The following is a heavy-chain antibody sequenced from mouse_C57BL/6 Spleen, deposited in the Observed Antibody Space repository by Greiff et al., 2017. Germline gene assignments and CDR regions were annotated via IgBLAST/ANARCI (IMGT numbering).Heavy chain of an antibody. CDR2: IHPNSGST. D-gene: IGHD1-1*01. CDR1: GYTFTSYW. V-gene: IGHV1-64*01. CDR3: ARGGGSSYGGYFDV. J-gene: IGHJ1*03. Sequence: VQLQQPGAELVKPGASVKLSCKASGYTFTSYWMHWVKQRPGQGLEWIGMIHPNSGSTNYNEKFKSKATLTVDKSSSTAYMQLSSLTSEDSAVYYCARGGGSSYGGYFDVWGTGTTVTVSS.